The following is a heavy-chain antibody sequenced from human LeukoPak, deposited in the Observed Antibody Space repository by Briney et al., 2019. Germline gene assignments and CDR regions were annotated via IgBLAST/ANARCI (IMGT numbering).Heavy chain of an antibody. Sequence: SETLSLTCTVSGGSISSCYWSWIRQPPGKGLEWIGYIYYSGSTNYNPSLKSRVTISVDTSKNQFSLKLSSVTAADTAVYYCARTYYDFWSGYYTSWFDPWGKGTLVTVSS. CDR2: IYYSGST. CDR3: ARTYYDFWSGYYTSWFDP. V-gene: IGHV4-59*08. CDR1: GGSISSCY. D-gene: IGHD3-3*01. J-gene: IGHJ5*02.